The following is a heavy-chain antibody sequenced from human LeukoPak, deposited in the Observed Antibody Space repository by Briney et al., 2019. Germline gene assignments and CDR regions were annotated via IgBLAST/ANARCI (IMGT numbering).Heavy chain of an antibody. Sequence: GGSLRLSCAASGFTFSSYAMHWVRQAPGKGLEWVAVISYDGSNKYYADSVKGRFTISRDNAKNSLYLQMNSLRAEDTAVYYCARTLIAAAGTNWFDPWGQGTLVTVSS. CDR3: ARTLIAAAGTNWFDP. CDR2: ISYDGSNK. V-gene: IGHV3-30*04. CDR1: GFTFSSYA. D-gene: IGHD6-13*01. J-gene: IGHJ5*02.